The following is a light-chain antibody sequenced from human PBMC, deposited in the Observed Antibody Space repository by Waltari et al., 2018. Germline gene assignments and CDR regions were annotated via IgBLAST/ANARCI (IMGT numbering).Light chain of an antibody. CDR1: QSVASSY. V-gene: IGKV3-20*01. Sequence: TQSPGTLSLSPGERAILSCRASQSVASSYLAWYQHKPGQAPRLLIYGASSRATGIPDRFSGSGSGTDFTLTIGRLEPEDFAVYYCQQYGSAPYTFGQGTKLEIK. J-gene: IGKJ2*01. CDR3: QQYGSAPYT. CDR2: GAS.